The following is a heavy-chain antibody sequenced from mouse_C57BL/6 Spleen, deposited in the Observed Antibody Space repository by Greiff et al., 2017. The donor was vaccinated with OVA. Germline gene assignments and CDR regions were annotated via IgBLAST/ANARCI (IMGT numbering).Heavy chain of an antibody. CDR1: GYTFTSYW. CDR2: INPSNGGT. Sequence: VKLQQPGTELVKPGASVKLSCKASGYTFTSYWMHWVKQRPGQGLEWIGNINPSNGGTNYNEKFKSKATLTVDKSSSTAYMQLSSLTSEDSAVYYCARGGWLPSYWYFDVWGTGTTVTVSS. V-gene: IGHV1-53*01. CDR3: ARGGWLPSYWYFDV. D-gene: IGHD2-2*01. J-gene: IGHJ1*03.